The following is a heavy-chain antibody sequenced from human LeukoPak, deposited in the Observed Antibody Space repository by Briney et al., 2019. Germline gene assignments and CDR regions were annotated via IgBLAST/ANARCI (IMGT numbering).Heavy chain of an antibody. CDR2: INSDGRST. Sequence: GGSLRLSCAASGFTFRRYWIHWVRQAPGKGLVWVSRINSDGRSTSYADSVKGRFTISRDNSKNTLYLQMNSLRAEDTAVYYCAKAHDFWSDRTGDYYYYMDVWGKGTTVTVSS. CDR1: GFTFRRYW. J-gene: IGHJ6*03. D-gene: IGHD3-3*01. CDR3: AKAHDFWSDRTGDYYYYMDV. V-gene: IGHV3-74*01.